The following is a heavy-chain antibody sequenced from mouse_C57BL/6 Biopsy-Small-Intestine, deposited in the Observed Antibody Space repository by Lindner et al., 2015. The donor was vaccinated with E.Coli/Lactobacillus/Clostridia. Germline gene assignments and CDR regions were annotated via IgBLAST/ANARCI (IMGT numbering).Heavy chain of an antibody. CDR1: GFIFGDHG. CDR3: ARNYYGSGYDY. Sequence: VQLQESGGGLVKPGGSLKLSCTASGFIFGDHGMHWVRQAPEKGLEWVAYISGSSSTIFYADVLKGRFTISRDNAKNTLFLQMTSLRSEDTAMYYCARNYYGSGYDYWGQGTTLTVSS. J-gene: IGHJ2*01. V-gene: IGHV5-17*01. CDR2: ISGSSSTI. D-gene: IGHD1-1*01.